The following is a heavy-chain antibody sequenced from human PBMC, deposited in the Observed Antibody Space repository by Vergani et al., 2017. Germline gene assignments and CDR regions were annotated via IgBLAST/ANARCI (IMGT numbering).Heavy chain of an antibody. CDR1: GFTFSSYA. CDR3: ARESTPTPIFGVVIPNWFDP. J-gene: IGHJ5*02. V-gene: IGHV3-30-3*01. CDR2: ISYDGSNK. D-gene: IGHD3-3*01. Sequence: VQLVESGGGLVKPGGSLRLSCAASGFTFSSYAMHWVRQAPGKGLEWVAVISYDGSNKYYADSVKGRFTISRDNSKNTLYLQMNSLRAEDTAVYYCARESTPTPIFGVVIPNWFDPWGQGTLVTVSS.